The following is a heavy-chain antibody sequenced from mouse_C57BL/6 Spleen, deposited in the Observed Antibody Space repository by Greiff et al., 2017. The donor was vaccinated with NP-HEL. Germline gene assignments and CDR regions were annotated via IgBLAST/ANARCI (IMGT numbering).Heavy chain of an antibody. CDR1: GYTFTSYT. J-gene: IGHJ4*01. V-gene: IGHV1-4*01. CDR3: VSKYVHYDAMDY. CDR2: INPSSGYT. D-gene: IGHD2-5*01. Sequence: QVQLKESGAELARPGASVKMSCKASGYTFTSYTMHWVKQRPGQGLEWIGYINPSSGYTKYNQKFKDKATLTADKSSSTAYMQLSSLTSEDSAVYYCVSKYVHYDAMDYWGQGTSVTVSS.